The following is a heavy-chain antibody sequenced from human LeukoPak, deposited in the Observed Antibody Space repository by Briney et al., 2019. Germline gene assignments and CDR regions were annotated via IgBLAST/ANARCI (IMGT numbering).Heavy chain of an antibody. Sequence: AGGSLRLSCAASGFTFDDYAMHWVRQAPGKGLEWVSLISGDGGSTYYADSVKGRFTISRDNSKNSLYLQMNSLRTEDAALYYCAKDLYDYVWGSYRYAFDYWGQGTLVTVSS. D-gene: IGHD3-16*02. CDR1: GFTFDDYA. V-gene: IGHV3-43*02. CDR2: ISGDGGST. CDR3: AKDLYDYVWGSYRYAFDY. J-gene: IGHJ4*02.